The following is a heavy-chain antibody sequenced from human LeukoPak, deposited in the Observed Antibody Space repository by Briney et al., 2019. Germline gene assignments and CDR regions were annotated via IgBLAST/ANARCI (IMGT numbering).Heavy chain of an antibody. D-gene: IGHD2-2*01. V-gene: IGHV4-61*02. Sequence: PSETLSLTCTVSGGSISSGSYYWSWIRQPAGKGLEWIGRIYTSGSTNYNPSLKSRVTISVDTSKNQFSLKLSSVTAADTAVYYCARQNCTLTSCYDYYHYHMDVWGKGTAVTISS. CDR1: GGSISSGSYY. J-gene: IGHJ6*03. CDR2: IYTSGST. CDR3: ARQNCTLTSCYDYYHYHMDV.